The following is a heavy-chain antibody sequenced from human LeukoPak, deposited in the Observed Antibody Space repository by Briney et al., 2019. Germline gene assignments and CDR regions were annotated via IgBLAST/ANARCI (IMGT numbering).Heavy chain of an antibody. V-gene: IGHV4-39*01. CDR1: GGSISSSSYY. CDR2: IYYSGST. CDR3: ARTYSSGRYYFDY. J-gene: IGHJ4*02. D-gene: IGHD6-19*01. Sequence: SETLSLTCTVSGGSISSSSYYWGWIRQPPGKGLEWIGSIYYSGSTYYNPSLKSRVTISVDTSKNQFSLKLSSVTAADTAVYYCARTYSSGRYYFDYWGQGTLVTVSS.